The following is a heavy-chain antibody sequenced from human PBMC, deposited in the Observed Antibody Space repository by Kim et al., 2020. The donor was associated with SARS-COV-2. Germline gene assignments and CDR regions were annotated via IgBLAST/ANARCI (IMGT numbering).Heavy chain of an antibody. CDR1: GGTFSSYA. CDR3: ARVGAEMATINYFDY. CDR2: IIPIFGTA. J-gene: IGHJ4*02. V-gene: IGHV1-69*13. D-gene: IGHD5-12*01. Sequence: SVKVSCKASGGTFSSYAISWVRQAPGQGLEWMGGIIPIFGTANYAQKFQGRVTITADESTSTAYMELSSLRSEDTAVYYCARVGAEMATINYFDYWGQGTLVTVSS.